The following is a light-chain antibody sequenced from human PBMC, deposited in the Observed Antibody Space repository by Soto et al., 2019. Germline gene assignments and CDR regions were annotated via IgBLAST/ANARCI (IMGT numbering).Light chain of an antibody. CDR3: QPYGSALFT. J-gene: IGKJ3*01. V-gene: IGKV3-20*01. CDR2: GAS. CDR1: QSFSSSD. Sequence: EIVLTQSPGTLSLSPGEIATLSCRASQSFSSSDLAWYQQKPGQAPRLLIYGASSRATGIPDRFSGSGSGTDFTLTISSLEPEDFAVYYCQPYGSALFTFGPATKVDVK.